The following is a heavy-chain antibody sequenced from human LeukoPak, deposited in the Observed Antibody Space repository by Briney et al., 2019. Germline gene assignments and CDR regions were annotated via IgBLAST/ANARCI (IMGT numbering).Heavy chain of an antibody. CDR3: VRHGVAVGFDY. J-gene: IGHJ4*02. CDR2: ITSSSSYI. Sequence: GGSLRLSCAASGFTFSSYSMNWVRQAPGKGLEWVSSITSSSSYIYYADSVKGRFTISRDNAKNSLYLQMNSLRAEDTAVYYCVRHGVAVGFDYWGQGTLVTVSP. CDR1: GFTFSSYS. D-gene: IGHD1-26*01. V-gene: IGHV3-21*01.